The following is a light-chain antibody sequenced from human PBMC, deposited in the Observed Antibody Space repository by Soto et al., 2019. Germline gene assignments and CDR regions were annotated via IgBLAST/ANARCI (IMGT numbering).Light chain of an antibody. J-gene: IGKJ1*01. CDR3: QQYGSSPPTT. Sequence: EIVLTQSPGTLSLSPGERATLSCRARRSVSSSYLAWYQQKPGQAPRLLIYGASSRATGIPDRFSGSGSGTDFTLTISRLEPEDFAVYYCQQYGSSPPTTFGQGTKVEIK. CDR2: GAS. CDR1: RSVSSSY. V-gene: IGKV3-20*01.